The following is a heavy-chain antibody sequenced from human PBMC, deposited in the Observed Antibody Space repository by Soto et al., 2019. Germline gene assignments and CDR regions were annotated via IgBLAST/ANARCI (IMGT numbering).Heavy chain of an antibody. J-gene: IGHJ6*02. Sequence: GESLKISCKGSGYSFTSYWIGWVGQMPGKGLEWMGIIYPGDSDTRYSPSFQGQVTISADKSISTAYLQWSSLKASDTAMYYCARQATTPHSYYYYYYGMDVWGQGTTVTVSS. CDR3: ARQATTPHSYYYYYYGMDV. CDR1: GYSFTSYW. D-gene: IGHD1-7*01. V-gene: IGHV5-51*01. CDR2: IYPGDSDT.